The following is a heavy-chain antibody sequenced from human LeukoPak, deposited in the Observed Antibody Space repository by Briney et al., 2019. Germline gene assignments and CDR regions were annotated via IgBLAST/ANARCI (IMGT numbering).Heavy chain of an antibody. V-gene: IGHV1-18*01. J-gene: IGHJ5*02. CDR3: ARDRRLLWFGESTYNWFDP. Sequence: GASVKVSCKASGYTFTSYGISWVRQAPGQGLEWMGWISAYNGNTNYAQKLQGRVTMTTDTSTSTAYMELRSLRSDDTAVYYCARDRRLLWFGESTYNWFDPWGQGTLVTVSS. CDR1: GYTFTSYG. CDR2: ISAYNGNT. D-gene: IGHD3-10*01.